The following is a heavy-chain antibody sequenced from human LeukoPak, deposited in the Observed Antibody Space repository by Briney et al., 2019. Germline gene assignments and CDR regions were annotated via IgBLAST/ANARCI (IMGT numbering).Heavy chain of an antibody. D-gene: IGHD3-10*01. CDR3: TTDHVLLWFGELSGY. CDR1: GFTFSNAW. J-gene: IGHJ4*02. V-gene: IGHV3-15*07. CDR2: IKSKTDGGTT. Sequence: PGGSLRLSCAASGFTFSNAWMNWVRQAPGKGLEWVGRIKSKTDGGTTDYAAPVKGRFTISRDDSKNTLYLQMNSLKTEDTAVYYCTTDHVLLWFGELSGYWGQGTLVTVSS.